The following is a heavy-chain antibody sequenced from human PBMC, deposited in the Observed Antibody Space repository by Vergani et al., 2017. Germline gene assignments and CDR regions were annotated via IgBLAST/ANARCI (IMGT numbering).Heavy chain of an antibody. J-gene: IGHJ3*02. CDR2: ISFNGLTV. CDR1: GFRFDQFG. V-gene: IGHV3-20*04. D-gene: IGHD5-24*01. CDR3: ARDHRDYNNYPGTFDI. Sequence: EVELVDSGGKVVRPGGSLRLSCVASGFRFDQFGMMWVRQSPGEGPEWVAGISFNGLTVGYSESVEGRFTISRDNSKKSLFLQMSNVRAEDTAVYYCARDHRDYNNYPGTFDIWGQGSMVTVSS.